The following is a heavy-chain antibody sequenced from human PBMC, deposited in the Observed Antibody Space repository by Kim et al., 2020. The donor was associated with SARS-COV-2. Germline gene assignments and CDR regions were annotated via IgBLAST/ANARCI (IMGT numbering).Heavy chain of an antibody. V-gene: IGHV3-30*18. CDR2: ISYSGSNK. CDR1: GFTFSSYA. Sequence: GGSLRLSCAASGFTFSSYAMHWVRQAPGKGLEWVAVISYSGSNKYYADSVKGRFTISRDNSKNTLYLQMNSLRAEDTAVYYCAKDRLFDYWGQGTLVTVSS. CDR3: AKDRLFDY. J-gene: IGHJ4*02.